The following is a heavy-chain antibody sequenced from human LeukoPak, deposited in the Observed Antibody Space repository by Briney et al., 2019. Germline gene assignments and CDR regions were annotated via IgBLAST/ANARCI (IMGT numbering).Heavy chain of an antibody. CDR1: GFTFSDYT. CDR2: IDLSGSTL. J-gene: IGHJ5*02. V-gene: IGHV3-48*04. Sequence: GSLRLSCAASGFTFSDYTMNWVRQAPGKGLEWVSYIDLSGSTLYYVDSVKGRFTIPRDNAKNSLYLQMNNLRAEDTGVYYCVRGPPLFDPWGQGTLVAVSS. CDR3: VRGPPLFDP.